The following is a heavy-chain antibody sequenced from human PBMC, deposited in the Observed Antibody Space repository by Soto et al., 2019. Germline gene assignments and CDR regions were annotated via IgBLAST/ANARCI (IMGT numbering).Heavy chain of an antibody. J-gene: IGHJ4*02. CDR3: ARGRRIGVVPAAIRYYFDY. Sequence: ASVKVSCKASGYTFTSYGISWVRQAPGQGLEWMGWISAYNGNTNYAQKLQGRVTMTTDTSTSTAYMELRSLRSEDTAVYYCARGRRIGVVPAAIRYYFDYWGQGTLVTVSS. D-gene: IGHD2-2*01. V-gene: IGHV1-18*01. CDR2: ISAYNGNT. CDR1: GYTFTSYG.